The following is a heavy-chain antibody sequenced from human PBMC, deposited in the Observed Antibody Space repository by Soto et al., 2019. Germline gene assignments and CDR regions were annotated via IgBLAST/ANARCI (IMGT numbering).Heavy chain of an antibody. J-gene: IGHJ3*02. Sequence: SEPLSLTCAVSGGSISSGGYSWSWIRQPPGRGLEWIGHIYHSGSTYYTPSLKSRVPILVDRSKTQFSLKLSSVNAADTAVYYCARLRVVTATRGAFDIWGQGTMVTV. D-gene: IGHD2-21*02. CDR2: IYHSGST. CDR3: ARLRVVTATRGAFDI. CDR1: GGSISSGGYS. V-gene: IGHV4-30-2*01.